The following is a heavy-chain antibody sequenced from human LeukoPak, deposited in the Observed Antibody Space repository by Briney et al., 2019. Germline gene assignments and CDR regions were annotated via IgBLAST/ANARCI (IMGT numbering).Heavy chain of an antibody. CDR3: ARDYGGWGHRLTGMDV. D-gene: IGHD4/OR15-4a*01. V-gene: IGHV4-30-4*08. J-gene: IGHJ6*02. Sequence: SETLSLTCTVSGGSISSGDYYWSWIRQPPGKGLEWIGYIYYSGSTYYNPSLKSRVTISVDTSKNQFSLKLSSVTAADTAVYYCARDYGGWGHRLTGMDVWGQGTTVTVSS. CDR2: IYYSGST. CDR1: GGSISSGDYY.